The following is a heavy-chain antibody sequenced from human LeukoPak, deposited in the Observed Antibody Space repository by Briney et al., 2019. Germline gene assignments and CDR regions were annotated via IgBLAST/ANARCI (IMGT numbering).Heavy chain of an antibody. V-gene: IGHV3-23*01. CDR3: ARDQYSRSWYFVSPGGY. J-gene: IGHJ4*02. CDR1: GFTFSDNY. CDR2: ISYSGGTT. Sequence: GGSLRLSCAASGFTFSDNYMTWVRQAPGKGLEWVSAISYSGGTTYYADSVKGRFTISRDNSKNTPYLQMNSLRAEDTALYYCARDQYSRSWYFVSPGGYWGQGTLVTVSS. D-gene: IGHD6-13*01.